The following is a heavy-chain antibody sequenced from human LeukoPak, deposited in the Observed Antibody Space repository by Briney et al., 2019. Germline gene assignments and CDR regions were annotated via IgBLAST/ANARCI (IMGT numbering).Heavy chain of an antibody. CDR3: ARGPEMATD. CDR2: IYHSGTT. V-gene: IGHV4-38-2*02. Sequence: TSETLSLTCSVSGYSISSGYYWDWIRQPPGKGLEWIGSIYHSGTTYYNPSLKSRVTISVDTSKNQFSLKLSSVTAADTAVYYCARGPEMATDWGQGTLVTVSS. D-gene: IGHD5-24*01. CDR1: GYSISSGYY. J-gene: IGHJ4*02.